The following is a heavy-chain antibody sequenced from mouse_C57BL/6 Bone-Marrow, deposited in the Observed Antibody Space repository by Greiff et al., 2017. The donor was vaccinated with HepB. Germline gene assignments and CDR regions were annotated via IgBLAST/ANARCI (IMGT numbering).Heavy chain of an antibody. Sequence: VQLQQPGAELVKPGASVKLSCKASGYTFTSYWMHWVKQRPGRGLEWIGRIDPNSGGTKYNEKFKSKATLTVDKSSSTAYMQLSSLTSEDSAVCCCARVEKSVYGNLAYWGQGTLVTVSA. J-gene: IGHJ3*01. CDR2: IDPNSGGT. CDR3: ARVEKSVYGNLAY. D-gene: IGHD2-1*01. V-gene: IGHV1-72*01. CDR1: GYTFTSYW.